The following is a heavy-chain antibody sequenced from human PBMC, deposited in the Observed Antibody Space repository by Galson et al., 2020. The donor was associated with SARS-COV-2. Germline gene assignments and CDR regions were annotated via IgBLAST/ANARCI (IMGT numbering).Heavy chain of an antibody. CDR3: AISMLRWLQLEAFDI. V-gene: IGHV4-38-2*01. CDR2: IYHSGST. CDR1: GYSISSGYY. D-gene: IGHD5-12*01. J-gene: IGHJ3*02. Sequence: SETLSLTCAVSGYSISSGYYWGWIRQPPGKGLEWIGSIYHSGSTYYNPSLKSRVTISVDTSKNQFSLKLSSVTAADTAVYYCAISMLRWLQLEAFDIWGQGTMVTVSS.